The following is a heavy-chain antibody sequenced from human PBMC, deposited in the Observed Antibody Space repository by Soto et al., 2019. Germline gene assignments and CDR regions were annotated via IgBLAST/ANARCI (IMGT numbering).Heavy chain of an antibody. CDR2: ITGSSSNL. J-gene: IGHJ4*02. CDR3: AKGGAVYGLLTHDY. V-gene: IGHV3-23*01. CDR1: GFTFRDYA. D-gene: IGHD3-9*01. Sequence: EVQLLESGGGLEQPGGSLRLSCAASGFTFRDYAMSWVRQAPGKGLEWVTTITGSSSNLYYSDSGKGRFAISRDNSKNTLYLQMDSLTAEDTAVYYCAKGGAVYGLLTHDYWGQGTLVTVSS.